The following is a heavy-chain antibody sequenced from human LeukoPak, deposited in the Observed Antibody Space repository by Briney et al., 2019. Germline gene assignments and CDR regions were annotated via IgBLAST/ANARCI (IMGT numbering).Heavy chain of an antibody. D-gene: IGHD1-1*01. J-gene: IGHJ4*02. CDR3: ARVGYNWNGPSGFDY. CDR2: ISGSSSYI. V-gene: IGHV3-21*01. Sequence: PGGSLRLSCAASGFTFSSYSMNWVRQAPGKGLEWVSSISGSSSYIYYADSVKGRFTISRDNAKNSLYLQMNSLRAEDTAVYYCARVGYNWNGPSGFDYWGQGTLVTVSS. CDR1: GFTFSSYS.